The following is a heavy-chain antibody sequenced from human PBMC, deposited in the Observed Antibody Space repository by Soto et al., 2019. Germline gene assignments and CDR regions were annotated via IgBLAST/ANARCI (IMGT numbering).Heavy chain of an antibody. V-gene: IGHV1-18*04. CDR1: GYTFTSYG. J-gene: IGHJ6*02. CDR2: ISAYNGNT. CDR3: ARDLDPPSVVATAYYYYGMDV. Sequence: ASVKVSCKASGYTFTSYGISWVRQAPGQGLEWMGWISAYNGNTNYAQKLQGRVTMTTDTSTSTAYMELRSLRSDDTAVYYCARDLDPPSVVATAYYYYGMDVWGQGTTVTVSS. D-gene: IGHD2-15*01.